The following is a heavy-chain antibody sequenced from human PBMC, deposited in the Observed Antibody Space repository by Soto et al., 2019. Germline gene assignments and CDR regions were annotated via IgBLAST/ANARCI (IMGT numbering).Heavy chain of an antibody. CDR1: GYTFTSYY. J-gene: IGHJ4*02. CDR2: ITPSGGST. D-gene: IGHD2-8*02. V-gene: IGHV1-46*01. Sequence: ASVKVSCKASGYTFTSYYMHWVRQAPGQRLEWMGIITPSGGSTNYAQKFQERVTITRDMSTNTAYMELSRLRPEDTAVYYCAAGRTGYLHRLCKYWGKGTRVTVAS. CDR3: AAGRTGYLHRLCKY.